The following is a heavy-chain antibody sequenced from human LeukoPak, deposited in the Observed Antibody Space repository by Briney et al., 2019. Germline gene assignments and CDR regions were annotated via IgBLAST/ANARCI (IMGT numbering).Heavy chain of an antibody. CDR1: GFPFNAYW. V-gene: IGHV3-7*03. J-gene: IGHJ4*02. CDR2: IRQDGDTK. CDR3: ARDLGYCTNGVCHTRFDY. Sequence: GGSLRLSCAASGFPFNAYWMTWVRQAPGKGLEWVANIRQDGDTKYYVDSVKGRFTISRDNAMNSLYLQMNSLRAQDTAAYYCARDLGYCTNGVCHTRFDYWGQGTLVAVSS. D-gene: IGHD2-8*01.